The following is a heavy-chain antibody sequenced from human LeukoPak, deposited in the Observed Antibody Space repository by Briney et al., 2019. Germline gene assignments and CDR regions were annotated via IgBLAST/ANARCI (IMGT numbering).Heavy chain of an antibody. J-gene: IGHJ5*02. CDR3: ASSRAASRRDYWFDP. CDR2: INHSGST. CDR1: GGSFSGYY. Sequence: SETLSLTCAVYGGSFSGYYWSWIRQPPGKGLEWIGEINHSGSTNYNPSLKSRVTISVDTSKNQFSLKLSSVTAADTAVYYCASSRAASRRDYWFDPWGQGTLVTVSS. D-gene: IGHD6-25*01. V-gene: IGHV4-34*01.